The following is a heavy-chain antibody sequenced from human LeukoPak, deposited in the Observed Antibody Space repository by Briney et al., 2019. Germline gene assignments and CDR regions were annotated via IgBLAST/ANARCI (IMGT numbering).Heavy chain of an antibody. Sequence: PSETLSLTCTVSGGSISSYYWSWIRQPPGKGLEWIGYIYYSGSTNYNPSLKSRVTISVDTSKNQFSLKLSSVTAADTAVYHCAREVGGSYGFDYWGQGTLVTVSS. D-gene: IGHD1-26*01. J-gene: IGHJ4*02. CDR2: IYYSGST. CDR3: AREVGGSYGFDY. V-gene: IGHV4-59*01. CDR1: GGSISSYY.